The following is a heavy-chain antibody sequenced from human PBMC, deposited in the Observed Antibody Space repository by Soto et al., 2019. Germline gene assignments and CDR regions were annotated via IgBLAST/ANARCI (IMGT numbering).Heavy chain of an antibody. V-gene: IGHV4-39*01. CDR2: IYYNGST. CDR3: ARQDTARFDY. CDR1: GGSISSSSYY. Sequence: QLQLQESGPGLVKPSETLSLTCTVSGGSISSSSYYWGWIRQPPGKGLEWIGSIYYNGSTCYNPSLKSRVTISVDTSKNQFSLKLSSVTAADTAVYYCARQDTARFDYWGQGTLVTVSS. J-gene: IGHJ4*02. D-gene: IGHD5-18*01.